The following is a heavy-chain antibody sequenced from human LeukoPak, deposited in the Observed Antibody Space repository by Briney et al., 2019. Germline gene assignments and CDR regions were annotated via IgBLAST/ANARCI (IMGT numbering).Heavy chain of an antibody. Sequence: PSETLSLTCTVSGGSISSSSYYWGWIRQPPGKGLEWIGRIYYSGSTFYNPSLKSRVTISVDTSKNQFSLNLTSVTAADTAVHYCARGDYDILTGYYASWFDPWGQGTLVTVSS. CDR2: IYYSGST. CDR1: GGSISSSSYY. CDR3: ARGDYDILTGYYASWFDP. D-gene: IGHD3-9*01. J-gene: IGHJ5*02. V-gene: IGHV4-39*01.